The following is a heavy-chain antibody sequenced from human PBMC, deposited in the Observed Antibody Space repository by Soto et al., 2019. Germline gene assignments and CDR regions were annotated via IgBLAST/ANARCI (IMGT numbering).Heavy chain of an antibody. J-gene: IGHJ6*02. CDR2: INPSGGST. D-gene: IGHD3-10*01. V-gene: IGHV1-46*01. Sequence: ASVKVSCKASGYTFTSYYMHWVRQAPGQGLEWMGIINPSGGSTSYAQKFQGRVTMTRDTSTSTVYMELSSLRSEDTAVYYCARDPPAPLRTTMVRGATRSYGMDVWGQGTTVTVSS. CDR1: GYTFTSYY. CDR3: ARDPPAPLRTTMVRGATRSYGMDV.